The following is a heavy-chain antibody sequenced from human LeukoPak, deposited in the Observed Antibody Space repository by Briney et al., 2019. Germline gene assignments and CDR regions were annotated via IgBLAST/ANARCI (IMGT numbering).Heavy chain of an antibody. CDR2: IYYSGST. CDR3: ARGNVAAAGYWYFDL. V-gene: IGHV4-59*01. D-gene: IGHD6-13*01. J-gene: IGHJ2*01. Sequence: SETLSLTCTVSGGSISSYYWSWIRQPPGKGLEWIGYIYYSGSTNYNPSLKSRVTISVDTSKNQFSLELSSVTAADTAVYYCARGNVAAAGYWYFDLWGRGTLVTVSS. CDR1: GGSISSYY.